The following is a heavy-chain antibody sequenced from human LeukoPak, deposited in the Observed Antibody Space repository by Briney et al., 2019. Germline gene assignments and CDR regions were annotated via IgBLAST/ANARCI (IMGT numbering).Heavy chain of an antibody. D-gene: IGHD3-3*01. CDR2: INHSGST. J-gene: IGHJ4*02. CDR3: ASSLERSPYY. V-gene: IGHV4-34*01. CDR1: GGSFSGYY. Sequence: PSETLSLTCAVYGGSFSGYYWSWIRQPPGKGLEWVGEINHSGSTNYNPSLKSRVTISVDTSKNQFSLKLSSVTAADTAVYYCASSLERSPYYWGQGTLVTVSS.